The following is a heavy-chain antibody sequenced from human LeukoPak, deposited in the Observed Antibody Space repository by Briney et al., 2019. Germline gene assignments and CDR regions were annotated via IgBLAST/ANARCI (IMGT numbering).Heavy chain of an antibody. D-gene: IGHD3-22*01. CDR2: SFDGGNS. Sequence: SETLSLTCTVSGVSISNTVYYWGWIRQAPGKGLEWIGTSFDGGNSYYNPSLKSRVIMSVDGSKNQFSLTLASVTAADTAVYYCATTSGYRNYYYYYIDVWGKGTTVTVSS. J-gene: IGHJ6*03. V-gene: IGHV4-39*01. CDR1: GVSISNTVYY. CDR3: ATTSGYRNYYYYYIDV.